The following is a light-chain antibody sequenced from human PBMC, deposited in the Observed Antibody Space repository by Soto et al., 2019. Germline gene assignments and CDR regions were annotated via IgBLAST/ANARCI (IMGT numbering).Light chain of an antibody. CDR3: PHSTSHFCP. J-gene: IGKJ1*01. CDR1: QSISSW. CDR2: DAS. Sequence: IQVCLSAVALSASVLYRVTITCLASQSISSWVACYQQKPGKAPKLLIYDASSLESGVPSRFSGSGSGTEFTLTISSLQPDDFATYYSPHSTSHFCPFAQRTKV. V-gene: IGKV1-5*01.